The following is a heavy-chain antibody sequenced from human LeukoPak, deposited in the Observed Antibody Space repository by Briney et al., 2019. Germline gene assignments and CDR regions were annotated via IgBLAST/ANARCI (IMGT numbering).Heavy chain of an antibody. D-gene: IGHD3-22*01. CDR3: ARGVTMIGRLRFDP. J-gene: IGHJ5*02. CDR2: IYHTGTT. Sequence: SETLSLTCTVSGYSIGSSYYWGWIRQPPGKRLEWMGGIYHTGTTYYNPSLKSRVTISLDTSKHQFSLKLSSVTAADTAVYYCARGVTMIGRLRFDPWGQGTLVTVSS. CDR1: GYSIGSSYY. V-gene: IGHV4-38-2*02.